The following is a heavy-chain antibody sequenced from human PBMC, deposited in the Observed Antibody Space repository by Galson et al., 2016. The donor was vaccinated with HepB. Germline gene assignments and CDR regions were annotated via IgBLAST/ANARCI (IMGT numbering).Heavy chain of an antibody. CDR1: GFSFNSYN. Sequence: SLRLSCSASGFSFNSYNMNWVRQAPGKGLEWVSSITSSSSFIYYADSVKGRFTISRDNAKNSLFLQMNSLRAEDTALYYCARARDSIRPYDGLDVWGQGTTVTVSS. D-gene: IGHD3-22*01. J-gene: IGHJ6*02. V-gene: IGHV3-21*01. CDR3: ARARDSIRPYDGLDV. CDR2: ITSSSSFI.